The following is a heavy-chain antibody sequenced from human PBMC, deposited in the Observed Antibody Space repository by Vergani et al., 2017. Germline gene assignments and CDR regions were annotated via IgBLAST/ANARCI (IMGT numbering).Heavy chain of an antibody. CDR2: IYYSGST. Sequence: QVKLQESGPGLLKPSQTLSLTCTVSGESIRSGSYYWGWIRQPPGKGLEWIGSIYYSGSTYYNPSLKSRVTISVDTSKNQFSLKLSSVTAADTAVYYCARHLAYCGGDCYPYYYGMDVWGQGTTVTVSS. CDR3: ARHLAYCGGDCYPYYYGMDV. CDR1: GESIRSGSYY. J-gene: IGHJ6*02. V-gene: IGHV4-39*01. D-gene: IGHD2-21*02.